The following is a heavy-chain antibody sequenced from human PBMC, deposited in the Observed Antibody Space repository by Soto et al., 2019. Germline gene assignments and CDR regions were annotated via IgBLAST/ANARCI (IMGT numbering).Heavy chain of an antibody. V-gene: IGHV4-38-2*01. Sequence: SETLSLTCAVSGYSISSGYYWGWLRPPPGKGLEWIGSIYHVGSTYYNPSLNSRVTLSIDMTNNHVSLILNSATAADTAVYYCASVGPWVPYYYDSSPYIFENWFDSWGQGPLVTVSS. CDR1: GYSISSGYY. CDR2: IYHVGST. D-gene: IGHD3-22*01. J-gene: IGHJ5*01. CDR3: ASVGPWVPYYYDSSPYIFENWFDS.